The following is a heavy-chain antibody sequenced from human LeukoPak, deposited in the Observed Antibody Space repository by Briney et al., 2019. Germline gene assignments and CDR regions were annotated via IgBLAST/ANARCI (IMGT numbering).Heavy chain of an antibody. CDR2: IYYSGST. Sequence: SETLSLTCTVSGGSISSSSYYWGWIRQPPGKGLEWIGSIYYSGSTYYNPSLKSRVTISVDTSKNQFSLKLSSVTAADTAVYYCARATLRYFDWPSRFDPWGQGTLVTVSS. CDR3: ARATLRYFDWPSRFDP. J-gene: IGHJ5*02. V-gene: IGHV4-39*07. D-gene: IGHD3-9*01. CDR1: GGSISSSSYY.